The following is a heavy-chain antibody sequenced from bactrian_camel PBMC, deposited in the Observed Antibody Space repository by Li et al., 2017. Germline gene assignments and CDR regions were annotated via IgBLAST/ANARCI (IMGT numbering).Heavy chain of an antibody. CDR3: AKGRPRLGLVAADLD. Sequence: VQLVESGGGSVQVGGSLRLSCAASGLTYTRNYMAWFRQSPGKEREGVAAIYTANERAVYDNSVKGRFTISQDSAKNTIHLQMANLKPEDTATYYCAKGRPRLGLVAADLDRGQGTQVTVS. CDR1: GLTYTRNY. D-gene: IGHD7*01. V-gene: IGHV3S40*01. CDR2: IYTANERA. J-gene: IGHJ4*01.